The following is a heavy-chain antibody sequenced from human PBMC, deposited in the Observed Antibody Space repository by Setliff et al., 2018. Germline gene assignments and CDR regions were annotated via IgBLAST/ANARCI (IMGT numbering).Heavy chain of an antibody. CDR3: AATGTYRYFDY. V-gene: IGHV4-39*01. CDR1: GGSISNSDYY. D-gene: IGHD1-1*01. Sequence: SETLSLTCSVSGGSISNSDYYWDWIRQPPGKGLEWIGRVYYSGDTYYIPSLLSRVTISVDTSKNQFSLKLSSVTAADTSVYYCAATGTYRYFDYWGQGTLVTVS. CDR2: VYYSGDT. J-gene: IGHJ4*02.